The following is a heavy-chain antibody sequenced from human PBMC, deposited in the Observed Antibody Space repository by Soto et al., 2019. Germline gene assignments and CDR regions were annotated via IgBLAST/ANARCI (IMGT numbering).Heavy chain of an antibody. CDR1: GSTFSSYW. CDR2: INSDGSST. CDR3: ARVAVTGTGFDP. D-gene: IGHD6-19*01. J-gene: IGHJ5*02. V-gene: IGHV3-74*01. Sequence: GESLRLSCAASGSTFSSYWMHWVRQVPGKGLVWVSRINSDGSSTNYADSVKGRFTISRDNAKNTLYLQMNSLRAEDTAVFYCARVAVTGTGFDPWGQGTLVTVSS.